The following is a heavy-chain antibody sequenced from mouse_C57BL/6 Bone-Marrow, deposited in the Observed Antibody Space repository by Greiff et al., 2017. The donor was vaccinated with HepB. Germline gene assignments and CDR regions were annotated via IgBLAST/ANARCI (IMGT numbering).Heavy chain of an antibody. CDR2: IYPGDGDT. CDR1: GYAFSSSW. CDR3: ARSYYYGSSWFAY. J-gene: IGHJ3*01. D-gene: IGHD1-1*01. V-gene: IGHV1-82*01. Sequence: VHLVESGPELVKPGASVKISCKASGYAFSSSWMNWVKQRPGKGLEWIGRIYPGDGDTNYNGKFKGKATLTADKSSSTAYMQLSSLTSEDSAVYFCARSYYYGSSWFAYWGQGTLVTVSA.